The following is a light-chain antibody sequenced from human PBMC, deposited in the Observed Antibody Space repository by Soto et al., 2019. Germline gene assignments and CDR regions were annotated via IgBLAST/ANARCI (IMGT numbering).Light chain of an antibody. CDR3: QQSYSKWT. J-gene: IGKJ1*01. Sequence: DIQMTQSPSSLSASVGDRVTITCRAKESVSSYVNWYQQKPGKAPKLLIYAASSLQSGVPARFSGSGSVTDFPLTISGLQPEDFSNYYCQQSYSKWTFGQGPKVEIK. CDR2: AAS. CDR1: ESVSSY. V-gene: IGKV1-39*01.